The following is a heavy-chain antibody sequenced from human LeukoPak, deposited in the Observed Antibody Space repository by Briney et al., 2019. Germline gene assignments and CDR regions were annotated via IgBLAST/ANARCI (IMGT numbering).Heavy chain of an antibody. CDR2: ISAYNGNT. CDR3: ARVYPPTVVTGDY. CDR1: GYTFTSYG. Sequence: ASVKVSCKASGYTFTSYGISWVRQAPGQGLEWMGWISAYNGNTNYAQKLQGRVTMTTDTSTSTAYVELRSLRSDDTAVYYCARVYPPTVVTGDYWGQGTLVTVSS. J-gene: IGHJ4*02. V-gene: IGHV1-18*01. D-gene: IGHD4-23*01.